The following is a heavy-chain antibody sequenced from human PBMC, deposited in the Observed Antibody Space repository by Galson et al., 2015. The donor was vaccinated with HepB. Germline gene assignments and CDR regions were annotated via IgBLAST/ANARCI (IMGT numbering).Heavy chain of an antibody. CDR1: GFTFSDYY. D-gene: IGHD6-19*01. CDR2: ISSSGSTI. CDR3: ARDYSSGWYGTAY. J-gene: IGHJ4*02. V-gene: IGHV3-11*01. Sequence: SLRLSCAASGFTFSDYYMSWIRQAPGKGLEWVSYISSSGSTIYYADSVKGRFTISRDNAKNSLYLQMNSLRAEDTAVYYCARDYSSGWYGTAYWGQGTLVTVSS.